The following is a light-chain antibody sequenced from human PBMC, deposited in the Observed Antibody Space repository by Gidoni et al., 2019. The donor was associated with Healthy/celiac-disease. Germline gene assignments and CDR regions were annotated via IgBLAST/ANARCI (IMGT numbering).Light chain of an antibody. CDR2: DAS. CDR3: QQFNSYLFT. J-gene: IGKJ3*01. Sequence: AIQFTQSPSSLSASVGDRVTITCRASQGISSALAWYQQKPGKAPKLLIYDASSLESGVPSRFSGSGSGTDFTLTISSLQPEDFATYYCQQFNSYLFTFXPXTKVDIK. CDR1: QGISSA. V-gene: IGKV1-13*02.